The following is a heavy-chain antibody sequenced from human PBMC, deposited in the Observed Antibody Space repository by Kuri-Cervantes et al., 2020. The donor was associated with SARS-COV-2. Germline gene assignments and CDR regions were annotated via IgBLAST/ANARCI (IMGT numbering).Heavy chain of an antibody. Sequence: LSLTCAASGFTFSSYAMSWVRQAPGKGLEWVSAISGSGGSTYYADSVKGRFTISRDNAKNSLYLQMNSLRAEDTAVYYCARDNSGTTFSVFWGQGTMVTVSS. V-gene: IGHV3-23*01. CDR2: ISGSGGST. CDR3: ARDNSGTTFSVF. D-gene: IGHD1-1*01. CDR1: GFTFSSYA. J-gene: IGHJ3*01.